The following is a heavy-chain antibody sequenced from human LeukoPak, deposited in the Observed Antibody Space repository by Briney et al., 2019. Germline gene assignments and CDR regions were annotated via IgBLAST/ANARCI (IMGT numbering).Heavy chain of an antibody. CDR2: ISSSGTTI. CDR3: ARVRGYYDSNGYYAATYYFDY. J-gene: IGHJ4*02. D-gene: IGHD3-22*01. Sequence: GGSLRLSCAASGFTFSDYYMSWIGQAPGKGLEWGSYISSSGTTIYYADSVKGRFTISRDNAKNSLYLQMNSLRAEDTAVYYCARVRGYYDSNGYYAATYYFDYWGQGTLVTVSS. CDR1: GFTFSDYY. V-gene: IGHV3-11*04.